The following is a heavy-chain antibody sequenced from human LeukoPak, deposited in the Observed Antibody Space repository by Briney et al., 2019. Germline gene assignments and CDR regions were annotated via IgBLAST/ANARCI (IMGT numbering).Heavy chain of an antibody. V-gene: IGHV3-23*01. CDR1: GFTFSGYG. CDR2: ISGSGGST. D-gene: IGHD6-13*01. CDR3: AKDPKGYSIALFDY. Sequence: GGSLRLSCAASGFTFSGYGMHWFRQAPGKGLEWVSAISGSGGSTYYADSVKGRFTISRDNSKNTLYLQMNSLRAEDTAVYYCAKDPKGYSIALFDYWGQGTLVTVSS. J-gene: IGHJ4*02.